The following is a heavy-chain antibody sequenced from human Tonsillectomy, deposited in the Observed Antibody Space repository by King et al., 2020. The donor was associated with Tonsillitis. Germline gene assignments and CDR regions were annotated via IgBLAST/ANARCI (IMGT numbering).Heavy chain of an antibody. D-gene: IGHD5-18*01. CDR3: STADKYSYGYPFDS. CDR1: GFTFSDAW. V-gene: IGHV3-15*01. Sequence: VQLVESGGGLVKPGGSLRLSCAASGFTFSDAWINWVRQAPGKGLQWVGRIKSIPDGGTADYVAPVRGRFVLSRDDSKNTVLLQMHSLQTEDTAIYYCSTADKYSYGYPFDSWGQGTLVTVSS. J-gene: IGHJ4*02. CDR2: IKSIPDGGTA.